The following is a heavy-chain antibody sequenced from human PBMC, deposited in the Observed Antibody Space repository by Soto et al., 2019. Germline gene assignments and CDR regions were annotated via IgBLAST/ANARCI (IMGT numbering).Heavy chain of an antibody. CDR3: ARLPYSYVSLYFFDF. CDR2: ISDRGGST. J-gene: IGHJ4*02. V-gene: IGHV3-23*01. CDR1: GLTFSNYA. D-gene: IGHD5-18*01. Sequence: LRLSCAASGLTFSNYAVSWVRHSPGRGLEWVASISDRGGSTKYADSVNGRFTISRDNSRNTLFLQMDTLRAEDTAVYYCARLPYSYVSLYFFDFWGQGTLVTVSS.